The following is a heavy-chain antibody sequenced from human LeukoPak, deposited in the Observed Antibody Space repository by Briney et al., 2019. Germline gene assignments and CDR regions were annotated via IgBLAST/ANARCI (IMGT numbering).Heavy chain of an antibody. Sequence: PSETLSLTCTVSGGSISSYCWSWIRQPPGKGLEWIGYIYYSGSTNYNPSLKSRVTISVDTSKNQFSLKLSSVTAADTAVYYCARNRGERVPAAVGVFDPWGQGTLVTVSS. J-gene: IGHJ5*02. CDR2: IYYSGST. CDR1: GGSISSYC. CDR3: ARNRGERVPAAVGVFDP. V-gene: IGHV4-59*08. D-gene: IGHD2-2*01.